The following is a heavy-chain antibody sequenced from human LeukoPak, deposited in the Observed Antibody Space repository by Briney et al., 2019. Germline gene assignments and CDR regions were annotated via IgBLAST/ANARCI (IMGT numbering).Heavy chain of an antibody. D-gene: IGHD2-21*02. J-gene: IGHJ3*02. CDR3: ARDPAYCGGDCYSYAFDI. Sequence: PGGSLRLSCAASGFAFSSYAMHWVRQAPGKGLEYVSAISSNGGSTYYANSVKGRFTISRDNSKNTLYLQMGSLRAEDMAVYYCARDPAYCGGDCYSYAFDIWGQGTMVTVSS. V-gene: IGHV3-64*01. CDR2: ISSNGGST. CDR1: GFAFSSYA.